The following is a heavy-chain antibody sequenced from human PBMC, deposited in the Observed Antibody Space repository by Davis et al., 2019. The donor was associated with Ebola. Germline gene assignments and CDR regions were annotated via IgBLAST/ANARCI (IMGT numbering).Heavy chain of an antibody. V-gene: IGHV3-30*09. J-gene: IGHJ3*02. Sequence: GGSLRLSCAASGFTFSSYWMSWVRQAPGKGLEWVAVISYDGSNKYYADSVKGRFAISRDNSRGTLYLQMNSLRVEDSAIYYCVKDSSNIWFDIWGQGTLVTVPS. CDR3: VKDSSNIWFDI. D-gene: IGHD2/OR15-2a*01. CDR2: ISYDGSNK. CDR1: GFTFSSYW.